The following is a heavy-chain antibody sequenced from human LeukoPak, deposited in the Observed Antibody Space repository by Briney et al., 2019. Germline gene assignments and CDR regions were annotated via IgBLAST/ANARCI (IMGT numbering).Heavy chain of an antibody. V-gene: IGHV6-1*01. J-gene: IGHJ5*02. CDR1: GDSVSSNSAT. D-gene: IGHD2-15*01. CDR3: ARDQGGGTPPANWFDP. CDR2: TYYRSKWYS. Sequence: SQTLSLTCAISGDSVSSNSATWNWIRQSPSRGLEWLGRTYYRSKWYSDYAVSVKSRITINADTSKNQFSLQLNSVTPEDTALYFCARDQGGGTPPANWFDPWGQGTLVTVSS.